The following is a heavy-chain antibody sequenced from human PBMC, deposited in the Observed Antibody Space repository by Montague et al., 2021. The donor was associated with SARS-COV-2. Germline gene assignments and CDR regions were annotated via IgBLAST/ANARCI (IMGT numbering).Heavy chain of an antibody. CDR1: GASINGHH. V-gene: IGHV4-59*11. CDR3: ARDLGDRDGGFDY. CDR2: MKSSGST. J-gene: IGHJ4*02. D-gene: IGHD3-16*01. Sequence: SETLSLTCTVSGASINGHHWSWIWQPPGKGLEWIGYMKSSGSTNYKPSLKSRVTISVDTSKKQVSLKMISVTAADTAVYYCARDLGDRDGGFDYWGQGTLVTVSS.